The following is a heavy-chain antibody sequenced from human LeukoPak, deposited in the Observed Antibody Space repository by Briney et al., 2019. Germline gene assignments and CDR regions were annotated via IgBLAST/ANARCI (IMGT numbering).Heavy chain of an antibody. CDR2: INQDGSEK. CDR3: GRGETTMIVVENDLLDI. D-gene: IGHD3-22*01. Sequence: GGSLRLSCAVSGFTLSSNWMNWVRQAPGKGLEWVANINQDGSEKYYVDSVKGRFTISRDNAQNSLYLQINSLRAEDTAVYDCGRGETTMIVVENDLLDIGGQGTMVTVFS. V-gene: IGHV3-7*04. J-gene: IGHJ3*02. CDR1: GFTLSSNW.